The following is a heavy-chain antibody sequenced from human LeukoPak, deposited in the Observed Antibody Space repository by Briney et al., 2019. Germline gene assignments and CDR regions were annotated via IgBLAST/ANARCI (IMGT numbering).Heavy chain of an antibody. D-gene: IGHD3-3*01. J-gene: IGHJ6*03. Sequence: ASVKVSCKASGYTFTSYDINWVRQATGQGLEWMGWMNPNSGNTGYAQKFQGRVTITRNTSISTAYMELSSLRSEDTAVYYCARGPQGSYDFWSGYEYYYYMDVWGKGTTVTVSS. CDR3: ARGPQGSYDFWSGYEYYYYMDV. CDR1: GYTFTSYD. V-gene: IGHV1-8*03. CDR2: MNPNSGNT.